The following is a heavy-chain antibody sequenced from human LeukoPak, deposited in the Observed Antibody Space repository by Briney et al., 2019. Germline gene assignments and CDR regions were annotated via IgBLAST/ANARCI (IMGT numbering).Heavy chain of an antibody. CDR2: INSDGSST. J-gene: IGHJ4*02. V-gene: IGHV3-74*01. CDR3: ARDGYGGYDY. CDR1: GFTFSSYW. Sequence: PGGSLRLSCAASGFTFSSYWMHWVRQAPGKGPVWVSRINSDGSSTSYADSVKGRFTISRDNAKNTLYLQMNSLRAEDTAVYYCARDGYGGYDYWGQGTLVTVSS. D-gene: IGHD5-12*01.